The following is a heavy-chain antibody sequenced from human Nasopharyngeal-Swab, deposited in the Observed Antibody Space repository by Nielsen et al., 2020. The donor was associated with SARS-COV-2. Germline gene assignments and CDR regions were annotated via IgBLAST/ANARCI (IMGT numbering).Heavy chain of an antibody. CDR2: INHSGST. J-gene: IGHJ5*02. V-gene: IGHV4-34*01. CDR3: ARGSKVTWGWGNWFDP. CDR1: GGSFSGYY. Sequence: SETLSLTCAVYGGSFSGYYWSWIRQPPGKGLEWIGEINHSGSTNYNPSLKSRVTISVDTSKNQFSLTLSSVTAADTAVYYCARGSKVTWGWGNWFDPWGQGTLVTVSS. D-gene: IGHD3-16*01.